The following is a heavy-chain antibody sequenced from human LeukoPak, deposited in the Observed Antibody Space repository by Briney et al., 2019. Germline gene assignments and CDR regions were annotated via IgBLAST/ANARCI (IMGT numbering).Heavy chain of an antibody. J-gene: IGHJ6*02. CDR1: GFTFSSYA. Sequence: GGSLRLSCAASGFTFSSYAMHWVRQAPGKGLEWVAVISYDGGNKYYADSVKGRFTISRDNSKNTLYLQMNSLRAEDTAVYYCARDRDCSGGSCYWYYYYGMDVWGQGTTVTVSS. D-gene: IGHD2-15*01. CDR3: ARDRDCSGGSCYWYYYYGMDV. V-gene: IGHV3-30-3*01. CDR2: ISYDGGNK.